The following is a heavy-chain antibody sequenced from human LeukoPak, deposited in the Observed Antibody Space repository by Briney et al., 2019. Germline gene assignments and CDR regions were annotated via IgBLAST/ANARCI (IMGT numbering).Heavy chain of an antibody. CDR3: AKFGGDYVN. D-gene: IGHD4-17*01. V-gene: IGHV3-23*01. Sequence: GGSLRLSCAASGFTFTTYSMSWVRQAPGKGLEWVSTSSGSGGSTHYAASVKGRFTISRDNSKNTLYLQMNSLRAEDTAVYYCAKFGGDYVNWGQGTLVTVYS. CDR2: SSGSGGST. J-gene: IGHJ4*02. CDR1: GFTFTTYS.